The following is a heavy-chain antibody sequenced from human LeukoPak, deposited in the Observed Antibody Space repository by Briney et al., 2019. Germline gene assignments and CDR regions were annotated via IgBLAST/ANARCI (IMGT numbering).Heavy chain of an antibody. CDR2: ISSRSSTI. J-gene: IGHJ4*02. CDR3: ARTYYFGSGNYHHFDY. Sequence: GGSLRLSCVGSGFMFNDYSLNWVRQAPGKGPEWVSYISSRSSTIYYADSVKGRFTISRDNAKNSLYLQMNSLRAEDTAVYYCARTYYFGSGNYHHFDYWGQGILVTVSP. D-gene: IGHD3-10*01. V-gene: IGHV3-48*04. CDR1: GFMFNDYS.